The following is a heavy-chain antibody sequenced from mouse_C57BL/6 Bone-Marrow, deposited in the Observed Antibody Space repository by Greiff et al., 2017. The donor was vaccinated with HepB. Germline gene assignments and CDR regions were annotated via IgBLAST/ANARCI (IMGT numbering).Heavy chain of an antibody. D-gene: IGHD2-2*01. Sequence: VQLVESGPGLVQPSQSLSITCTVSGFSLTSYGVHWVRQSPGKGLEWLGVIWSGGSTDYNAAFISRLSISKDNSKSQVFFKMNSLQADDTAIYYCARNYRVVTTRGYYFDYWGQGTTLTVSS. CDR1: GFSLTSYG. V-gene: IGHV2-2*01. CDR3: ARNYRVVTTRGYYFDY. CDR2: IWSGGST. J-gene: IGHJ2*01.